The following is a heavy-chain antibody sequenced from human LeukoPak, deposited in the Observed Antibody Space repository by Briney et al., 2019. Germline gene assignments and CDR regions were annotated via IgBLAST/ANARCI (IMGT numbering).Heavy chain of an antibody. CDR3: AISYYDFWSGYFAGEGRHYFDY. CDR2: INHSGST. V-gene: IGHV4-34*01. CDR1: GGSFSGYY. Sequence: SETLSLTCAVYGGSFSGYYWSWIRQPPGKGLEWIGEINHSGSTNSNPSLKSRVTISVDTSKNQFSLKLSSVTAADTAVYYCAISYYDFWSGYFAGEGRHYFDYWGQGTLVTVSS. J-gene: IGHJ4*02. D-gene: IGHD3-3*01.